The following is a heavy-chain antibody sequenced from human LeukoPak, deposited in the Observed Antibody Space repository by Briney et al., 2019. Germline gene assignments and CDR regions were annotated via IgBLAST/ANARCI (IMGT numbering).Heavy chain of an antibody. CDR2: IIPIFGTA. V-gene: IGHV1-69*01. D-gene: IGHD3-22*01. J-gene: IGHJ3*02. CDR3: ASYNYYDSSGYYRDAFDI. CDR1: GGTFSSYA. Sequence: ASVKVSCKASGGTFSSYAISWVRQAPGQGLEWMGGIIPIFGTANYAQKFQGRVTITADESTSTAYMELSSLRSEDTAVYYCASYNYYDSSGYYRDAFDIWGQGTMVTVSS.